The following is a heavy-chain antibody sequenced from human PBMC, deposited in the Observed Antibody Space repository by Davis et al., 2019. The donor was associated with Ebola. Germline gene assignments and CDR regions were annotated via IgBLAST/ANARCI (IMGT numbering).Heavy chain of an antibody. Sequence: PGGSLRLSCAASGFTFSSYSMNWVRQAPGKGLEWVSYISSSSSYTNYADSVKGRFTISRGNAKNSLYLQMNSLRAEDTAVYYCARDLAGTYYYYYGMDVWGQGTTVTVSS. V-gene: IGHV3-21*05. CDR2: ISSSSSYT. D-gene: IGHD6-13*01. J-gene: IGHJ6*02. CDR3: ARDLAGTYYYYYGMDV. CDR1: GFTFSSYS.